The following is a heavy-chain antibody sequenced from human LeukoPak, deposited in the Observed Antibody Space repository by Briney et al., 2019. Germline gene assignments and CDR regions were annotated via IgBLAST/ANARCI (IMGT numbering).Heavy chain of an antibody. CDR2: IYTSGRT. CDR3: ARENYYGSGTFNLYYYYYMDV. CDR1: GGSISSGSYY. J-gene: IGHJ6*03. Sequence: SQPLSPTCSVPGGSISSGSYYWSWIRQPAGKGLEGIGRIYTSGRTNYNPSLKSRVTISVDTSKNQFSLKLSSVTAADTAVYYCARENYYGSGTFNLYYYYYMDVWGKGTTVTVSS. D-gene: IGHD3-10*01. V-gene: IGHV4-61*02.